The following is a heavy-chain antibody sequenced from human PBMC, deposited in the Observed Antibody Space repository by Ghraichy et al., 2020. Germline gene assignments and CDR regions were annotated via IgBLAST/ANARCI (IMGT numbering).Heavy chain of an antibody. CDR3: ARGIVTGSKVRFDP. Sequence: SETLSLTCAVSGDSISSDFWWTWVRQPPGKGLEWIGEIHHSGDTNRNRSLKSRVTISLDKSKNQFSLKMTSVTAADTAVYFCARGIVTGSKVRFDPWGQEPWSSSPQ. J-gene: IGHJ5*02. CDR1: GDSISSDFW. V-gene: IGHV4-4*02. CDR2: IHHSGDT. D-gene: IGHD1-1*01.